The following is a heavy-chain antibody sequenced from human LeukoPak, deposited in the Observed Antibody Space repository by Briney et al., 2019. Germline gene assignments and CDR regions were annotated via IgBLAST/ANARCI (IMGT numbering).Heavy chain of an antibody. D-gene: IGHD3-10*01. Sequence: GASVKVSCKASGYTFTSYYMHWVRQAPGQGLEWMGIINPSGGSTSYAQKFQGRVTMTRDTSTSTVYMELSSLRSEDTAVYYCARDGTANVLLWFGELLSSKNWFDPWGQGTLVTVSS. CDR1: GYTFTSYY. CDR2: INPSGGST. J-gene: IGHJ5*02. V-gene: IGHV1-46*01. CDR3: ARDGTANVLLWFGELLSSKNWFDP.